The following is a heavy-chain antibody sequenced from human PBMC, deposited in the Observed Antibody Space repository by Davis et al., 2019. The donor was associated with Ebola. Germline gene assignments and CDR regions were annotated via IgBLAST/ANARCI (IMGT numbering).Heavy chain of an antibody. CDR3: ARDVVGATAFDY. D-gene: IGHD1-26*01. Sequence: ASVKVSCKASGYTFTDYGISWVRQAPGQGLEWMGWSSAYNGNTHYAQKFQDRVTMTTDTSTSTANMELRSLRYDDTAVYYCARDVVGATAFDYWGQGTLLTVSS. V-gene: IGHV1-18*01. J-gene: IGHJ4*02. CDR2: SSAYNGNT. CDR1: GYTFTDYG.